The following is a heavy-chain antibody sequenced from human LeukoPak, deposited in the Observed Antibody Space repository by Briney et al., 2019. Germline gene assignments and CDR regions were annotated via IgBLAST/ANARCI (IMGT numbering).Heavy chain of an antibody. CDR2: ISYDGSNR. Sequence: GGSLRLSCAASGFTFSSYAMHWVRQAPGKVLEWVAHISYDGSNRYYAGSVKGRFTISRDNSKNTLYLQMNSLRSEDTAVYYCVRGALTKVWGRKKGTDVWGKGTTVTVSS. J-gene: IGHJ6*04. CDR3: VRGALTKVWGRKKGTDV. V-gene: IGHV3-30*04. D-gene: IGHD3-16*01. CDR1: GFTFSSYA.